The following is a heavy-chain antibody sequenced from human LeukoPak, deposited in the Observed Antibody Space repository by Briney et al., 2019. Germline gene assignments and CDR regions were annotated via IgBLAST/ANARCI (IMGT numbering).Heavy chain of an antibody. V-gene: IGHV4-38-2*02. CDR1: VYSISSGYY. D-gene: IGHD2-2*01. CDR3: ARGVVPGAVVGFDP. CDR2: IYHSGST. Sequence: NASETLSLTCSVSVYSISSGYYWGWIRQPPGKGLEWIGSIYHSGSTYYNPSLKSRVTISVDTSKNQFSLKMRSVTAADTAVYYCARGVVPGAVVGFDPWGQGTLVTVSS. J-gene: IGHJ5*02.